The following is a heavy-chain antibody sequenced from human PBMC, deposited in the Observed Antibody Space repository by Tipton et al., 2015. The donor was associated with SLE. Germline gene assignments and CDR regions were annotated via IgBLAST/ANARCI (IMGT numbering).Heavy chain of an antibody. CDR3: ARDRRRSLRAFDI. J-gene: IGHJ3*02. CDR1: GDSVKSRY. D-gene: IGHD1-26*01. Sequence: TLSLTCTVSGDSVKSRYWIWVRQPAGRGLEWLAYRFHDGNINYNPSLKSRVTISVDTSKNQFSLQLHSVTAADMAVYYCARDRRRSLRAFDIWGQGTMVTVSS. CDR2: RFHDGNI. V-gene: IGHV4-59*02.